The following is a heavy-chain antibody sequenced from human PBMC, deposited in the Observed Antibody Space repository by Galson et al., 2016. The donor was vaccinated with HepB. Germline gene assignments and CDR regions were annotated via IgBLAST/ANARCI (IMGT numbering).Heavy chain of an antibody. J-gene: IGHJ4*02. CDR2: INHSGRT. CDR3: ARGHYDSAWGSYRRSEWDY. Sequence: ETLSLTCGVSGGSLSGYYWSWIRQTPGKGLEWIGEINHSGRTNYNPSLKSRVTISGDTYKNQFSLKPSSVTAADTAVYYCARGHYDSAWGSYRRSEWDYWGQGTLVTVSS. D-gene: IGHD3-16*02. CDR1: GGSLSGYY. V-gene: IGHV4-34*01.